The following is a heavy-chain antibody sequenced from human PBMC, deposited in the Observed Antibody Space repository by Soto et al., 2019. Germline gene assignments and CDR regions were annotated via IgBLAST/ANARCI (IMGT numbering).Heavy chain of an antibody. V-gene: IGHV3-11*01. D-gene: IGHD6-13*01. CDR1: GFTFGDYY. CDR3: ARDLRAVGMASRFDP. CDR2: IGNSGTGI. Sequence: QVQLVESGGGLVKPGGSLRLSCEASGFTFGDYYMTWIRQAPGKGLEWVSFIGNSGTGIYYADSVKGRFTIFRDNDKNSLYLQMNSLRAEDTAMYYCARDLRAVGMASRFDPWGQGTLVTVSS. J-gene: IGHJ5*02.